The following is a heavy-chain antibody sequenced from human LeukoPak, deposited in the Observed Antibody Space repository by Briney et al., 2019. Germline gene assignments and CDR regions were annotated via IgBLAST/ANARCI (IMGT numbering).Heavy chain of an antibody. CDR3: ARGRDGYKPYFDY. J-gene: IGHJ4*02. Sequence: SETLSLTCTVSGGSISSNGFYWGWTRQPPGKGLEWIGSIYYSGSTYYNPSLKSRVTISVDTSKNQFSLKLSSVTAADTAVYYCARGRDGYKPYFDYWGQGTLVTVSS. CDR1: GGSISSNGFY. V-gene: IGHV4-39*07. CDR2: IYYSGST. D-gene: IGHD5-24*01.